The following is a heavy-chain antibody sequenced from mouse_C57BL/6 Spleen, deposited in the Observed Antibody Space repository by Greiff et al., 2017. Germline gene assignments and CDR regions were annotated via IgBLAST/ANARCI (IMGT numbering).Heavy chain of an antibody. V-gene: IGHV2-2*01. J-gene: IGHJ4*01. CDR2: IWSGGST. CDR1: GYSFTSYG. Sequence: QVQLQQSGPGLVQPSPCLSITCTVSGYSFTSYGVPWVRQSPGKGLEWLGVIWSGGSTDYNAAFISSLSISKYNAKCQVFFKMNSLQADDTAIYDCARNLGDSYYYYAMDYWGKGTSVTVSS. CDR3: ARNLGDSYYYYAMDY. D-gene: IGHD2-3*01.